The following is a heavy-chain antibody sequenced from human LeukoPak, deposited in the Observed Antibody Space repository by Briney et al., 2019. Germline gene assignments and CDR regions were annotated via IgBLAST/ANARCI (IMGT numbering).Heavy chain of an antibody. D-gene: IGHD6-13*01. J-gene: IGHJ3*02. Sequence: GASVKVSCKVSGYTLTELSMHWVRQAPGKGLEWMGGFDPEDGETIYAQKFQSRVTMTEDTSTDTAYMELSSLRSEDTAVYYCATDRGSGRQQLDAFDIWGQGTMVTVSS. CDR1: GYTLTELS. V-gene: IGHV1-24*01. CDR2: FDPEDGET. CDR3: ATDRGSGRQQLDAFDI.